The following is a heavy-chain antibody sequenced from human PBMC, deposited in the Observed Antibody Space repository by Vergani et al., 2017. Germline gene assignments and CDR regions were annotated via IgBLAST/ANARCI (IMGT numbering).Heavy chain of an antibody. D-gene: IGHD3-3*01. CDR1: GGSISSYY. Sequence: QVQLQESGPGLVKPSETLSLTCTVSGGSISSYYWSWIRQPPGKGLELIGYIYYSGSTNYNPSLKSRVTISVDTSKNQFSLKLSSVTAADTAVYYCATGGFFNYFDYWGQGTLVTVSS. V-gene: IGHV4-59*01. CDR2: IYYSGST. J-gene: IGHJ4*02. CDR3: ATGGFFNYFDY.